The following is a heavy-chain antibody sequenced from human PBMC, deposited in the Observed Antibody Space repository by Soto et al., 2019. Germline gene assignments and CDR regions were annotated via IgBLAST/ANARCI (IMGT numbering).Heavy chain of an antibody. D-gene: IGHD6-13*01. V-gene: IGHV1-3*01. Sequence: ASVKVSCKASGYTFTSYAMHWVRQAPGQRLEWMGWINAGNGNTKYSQKFQGRVTITRDTSASTAHMELSSLRSEDTAVYYCARDVLYSSSWLVSFDYWGQGTLVTVSS. CDR3: ARDVLYSSSWLVSFDY. J-gene: IGHJ4*02. CDR1: GYTFTSYA. CDR2: INAGNGNT.